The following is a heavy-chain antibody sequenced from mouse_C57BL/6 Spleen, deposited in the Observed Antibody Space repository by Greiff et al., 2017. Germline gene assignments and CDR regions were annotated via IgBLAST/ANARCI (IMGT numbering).Heavy chain of an antibody. J-gene: IGHJ3*01. CDR2: IYPGDGDT. CDR3: ARVGSSGAGFAY. CDR1: GYAFSSSW. Sequence: QVQLQQSGPELVKPGASVKISCKASGYAFSSSWMNWVKQRPGKGLEWIGRIYPGDGDTNYNGKFKGKATLTADKSSSTAYMQLSSLTSEDSAVYFCARVGSSGAGFAYWGQGTLVTVSA. V-gene: IGHV1-82*01. D-gene: IGHD1-1*01.